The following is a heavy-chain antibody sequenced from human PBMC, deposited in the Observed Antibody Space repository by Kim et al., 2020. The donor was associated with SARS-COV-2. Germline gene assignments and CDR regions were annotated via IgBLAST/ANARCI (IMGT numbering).Heavy chain of an antibody. D-gene: IGHD3-10*01. CDR1: GFTFSSYS. J-gene: IGHJ3*02. V-gene: IGHV3-21*01. Sequence: GGSLRLSCAASGFTFSSYSMNWVRQAPGKGLEWVSSISSSSSYIYYADSMKGRFTISRDNAKNSLYLQMNSLRAEDMAVYYCARDLLSITMVRGVIPGAFDIWGQGTMVTVSS. CDR3: ARDLLSITMVRGVIPGAFDI. CDR2: ISSSSSYI.